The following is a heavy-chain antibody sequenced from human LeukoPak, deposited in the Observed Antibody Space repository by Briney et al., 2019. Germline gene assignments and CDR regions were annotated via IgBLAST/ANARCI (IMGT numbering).Heavy chain of an antibody. J-gene: IGHJ5*02. V-gene: IGHV4-38-2*01. CDR3: ARQGGSYWDWFDP. CDR1: GYSISSGYY. CDR2: IYHSGNT. Sequence: SETLSLTCAVSGYSISSGYYWGWIRQPPGKGLDWIGSIYHSGNTYYNPSLKGRVTISVDTSKNQFSLKLSSVTAADTAVYYCARQGGSYWDWFDPWGQGTLVTVSS. D-gene: IGHD2-15*01.